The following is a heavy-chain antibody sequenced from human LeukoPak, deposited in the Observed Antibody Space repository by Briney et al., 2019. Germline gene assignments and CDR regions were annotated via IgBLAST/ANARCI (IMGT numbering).Heavy chain of an antibody. D-gene: IGHD3-10*01. J-gene: IGHJ2*01. Sequence: LETLSLTCTVSGGSISSYYWSWIRQPPGKGLEWIGYIYYSGSTNYNPSLKSRVAISVDTSKNQFSLKLSSVTAADTAVYYCARPATLGGYFDLWGRGTLVTVSS. V-gene: IGHV4-59*08. CDR2: IYYSGST. CDR3: ARPATLGGYFDL. CDR1: GGSISSYY.